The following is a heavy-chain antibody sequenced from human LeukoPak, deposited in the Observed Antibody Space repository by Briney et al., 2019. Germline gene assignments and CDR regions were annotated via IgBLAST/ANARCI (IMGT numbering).Heavy chain of an antibody. D-gene: IGHD1-26*01. Sequence: GGSLRLSCAASGFTFSSYGMHWVRQAPGKGLEWVAVISYDGSNKYYADSVKGRFTISRDNSKSTLYLQMNSLRAEDTAVYYCAKDRGASVGVQWYFDYWGQGTLVTVSS. V-gene: IGHV3-30*18. J-gene: IGHJ4*02. CDR2: ISYDGSNK. CDR1: GFTFSSYG. CDR3: AKDRGASVGVQWYFDY.